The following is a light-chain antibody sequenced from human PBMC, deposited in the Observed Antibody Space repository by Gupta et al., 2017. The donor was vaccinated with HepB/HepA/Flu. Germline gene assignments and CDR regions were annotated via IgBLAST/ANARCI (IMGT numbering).Light chain of an antibody. CDR1: SSNIGSNY. Sequence: QSVLTHPPSVSGTPGQTVTISCSASSSNIGSNYVYWCQQLPGTAPKLLMYTSNERHSGVTDRFSAAQSGTSASLAISGLRSEDEADYYCAAWDEGRYGYLFGTGTKVTVL. CDR3: AAWDEGRYGYL. V-gene: IGLV1-47*01. CDR2: TSN. J-gene: IGLJ1*01.